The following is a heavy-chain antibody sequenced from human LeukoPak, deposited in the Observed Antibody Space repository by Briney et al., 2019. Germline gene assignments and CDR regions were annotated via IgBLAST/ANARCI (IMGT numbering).Heavy chain of an antibody. CDR2: ISGSGGST. V-gene: IGHV3-23*01. J-gene: IGHJ3*02. Sequence: GGSLRLSCAASGFTFSSYAMSWVRQAPGKGLEWVSAISGSGGSTYYADSVKGRFTISRDNSKNTLYLQMNSLRAEDTAVYYCPTSLYSSGWYYGSGHDAFDIWGQGTMVTVSS. CDR1: GFTFSSYA. CDR3: PTSLYSSGWYYGSGHDAFDI. D-gene: IGHD6-19*01.